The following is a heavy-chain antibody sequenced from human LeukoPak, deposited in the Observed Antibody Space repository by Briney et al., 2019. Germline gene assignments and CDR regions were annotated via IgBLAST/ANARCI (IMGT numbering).Heavy chain of an antibody. CDR2: ILEDGSNQ. D-gene: IGHD6-19*01. CDR3: ARVKGGGYRTADY. CDR1: GFTLSNYI. V-gene: IGHV3-30*04. J-gene: IGHJ4*02. Sequence: QPGGTLRLSSVPPGFTLSNYIMQCVPQAPGKGLYWVSVILEDGSNQYYVDCVKGRFTISRDNSKNTLFLQMNSLRGEDTAMYYCARVKGGGYRTADYWGQGTLVTVSS.